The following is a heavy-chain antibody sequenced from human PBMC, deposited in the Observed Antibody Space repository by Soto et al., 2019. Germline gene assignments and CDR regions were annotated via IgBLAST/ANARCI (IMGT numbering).Heavy chain of an antibody. Sequence: QVQLVQSGAEVKKPGSSVKVSCKASGGTFSSYAISWVRQAPGQGLEWMGGIIPIFGTANYAQKFQGRVTITAYESTRTAYMELSSLRSEDTAVYYCARDRSGRYHFDYWGQGTLVTVSS. CDR1: GGTFSSYA. D-gene: IGHD1-26*01. J-gene: IGHJ4*02. V-gene: IGHV1-69*12. CDR2: IIPIFGTA. CDR3: ARDRSGRYHFDY.